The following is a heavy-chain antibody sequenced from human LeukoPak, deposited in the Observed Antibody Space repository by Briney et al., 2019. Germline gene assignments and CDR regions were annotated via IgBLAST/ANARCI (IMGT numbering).Heavy chain of an antibody. J-gene: IGHJ4*02. D-gene: IGHD4-17*01. CDR2: ISSSGSTI. CDR1: GFTLSSYE. CDR3: ARDEFGATVTTPYFDY. V-gene: IGHV3-48*03. Sequence: PGGSLRLSCAASGFTLSSYEMNWVRQAPGKGLEWVSYISSSGSTIYYADSVKGRFTISRDNAKNSLYLQMNSLIAEDTAVYYCARDEFGATVTTPYFDYWGQGTLVTVSS.